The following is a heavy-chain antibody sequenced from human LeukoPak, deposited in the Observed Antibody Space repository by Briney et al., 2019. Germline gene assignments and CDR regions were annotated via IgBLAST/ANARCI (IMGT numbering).Heavy chain of an antibody. CDR3: ATDYGGNGQYFQH. V-gene: IGHV1-46*01. Sequence: GASVKVSCKASGYTFTSYYMHWVRQAPGQGLEWMGIINPSGGSTSYAQKFQGRVTMTRDTSTSTVYMELSSLRSEDTAVYYCATDYGGNGQYFQHWGQGTLVTVSS. CDR1: GYTFTSYY. CDR2: INPSGGST. J-gene: IGHJ1*01. D-gene: IGHD4-23*01.